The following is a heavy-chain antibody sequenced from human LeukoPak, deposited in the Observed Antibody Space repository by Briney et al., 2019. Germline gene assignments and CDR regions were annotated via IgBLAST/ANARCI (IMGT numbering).Heavy chain of an antibody. CDR3: ARDRCGAECDSTRYYFDY. V-gene: IGHV1-18*01. D-gene: IGHD2-21*01. Sequence: ASVKVSCKASGYTFINYGISWVRQAPGQGLEWMGWINPNSGGTNYAQKFQGRVTMTTDTSTSTAYMELRSLRSDDTAVYYCARDRCGAECDSTRYYFDYWGQGTLVTVSS. CDR1: GYTFINYG. CDR2: INPNSGGT. J-gene: IGHJ4*02.